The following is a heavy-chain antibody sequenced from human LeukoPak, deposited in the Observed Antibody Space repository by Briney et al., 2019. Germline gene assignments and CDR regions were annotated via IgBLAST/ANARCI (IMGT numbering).Heavy chain of an antibody. CDR2: IRSKAYGGTT. J-gene: IGHJ3*02. D-gene: IGHD1-26*01. V-gene: IGHV3-49*04. CDR1: GFTLGDYA. Sequence: GGSLRLSCTASGFTLGDYAMSWVRQAPGKGREWVGFIRSKAYGGTTEYAASVKGRFTISRDDSKSIAYLQMNSLKTEDTAVYYCTRDPRGSYGPDDFDIWGQGTMVTVSS. CDR3: TRDPRGSYGPDDFDI.